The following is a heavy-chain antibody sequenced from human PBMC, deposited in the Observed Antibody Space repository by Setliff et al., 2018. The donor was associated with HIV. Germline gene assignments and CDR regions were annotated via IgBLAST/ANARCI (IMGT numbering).Heavy chain of an antibody. V-gene: IGHV4-59*05. D-gene: IGHD3-10*01. CDR3: ARQGLTMNRGVPAPILYYFDY. CDR1: GGSISTYY. J-gene: IGHJ4*02. Sequence: SETLSLTCTVSGGSISTYYWSWIRQPAGKGLEWIGRIYYTGTTYNNPSLKSRVTFSADTSKNQFSLNLNSVTATDTAVYYCARQGLTMNRGVPAPILYYFDYWGPGIQVTVSS. CDR2: IYYTGTT.